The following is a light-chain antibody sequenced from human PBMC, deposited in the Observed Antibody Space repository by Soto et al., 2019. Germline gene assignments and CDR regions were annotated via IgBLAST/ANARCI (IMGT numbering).Light chain of an antibody. CDR2: DAS. CDR1: QSVSSY. J-gene: IGKJ1*01. CDR3: QQRSNWTRT. Sequence: ETVLTQSPATLSLSPGERATLSCRASQSVSSYLAWYQQKPGQAPRLLIYDASNRATGIPARFSGSGSGTDFTLTISSLEPEDFAVYYCQQRSNWTRTFGQGTKV. V-gene: IGKV3-11*01.